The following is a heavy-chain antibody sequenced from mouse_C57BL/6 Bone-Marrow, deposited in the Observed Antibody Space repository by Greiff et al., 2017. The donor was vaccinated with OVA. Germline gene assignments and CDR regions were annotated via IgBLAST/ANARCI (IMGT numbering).Heavy chain of an antibody. Sequence: VQLKESGGGLVKPGGSLKLSCAASGFTFSSYTMSWVRQTPEKRVEWVATISGGGGNTYYPDSVKGRFTISRDNAKNTLYLQMSSLRSEDTALYYCARRGNYYGSSPPWFAYWGQGTLVTVSA. CDR1: GFTFSSYT. CDR2: ISGGGGNT. D-gene: IGHD1-1*01. V-gene: IGHV5-9*01. J-gene: IGHJ3*01. CDR3: ARRGNYYGSSPPWFAY.